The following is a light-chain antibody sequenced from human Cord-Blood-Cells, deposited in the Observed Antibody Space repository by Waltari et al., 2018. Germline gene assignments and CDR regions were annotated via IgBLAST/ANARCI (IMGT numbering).Light chain of an antibody. CDR2: RNN. Sequence: QSVLTQPPSASGTPGQRVTISCSGTSSNIGRTYVYWYQQLPGTAPKLLIYRNNQRPSGVPDRFSGSKSGTSASLAISGLRSEDEADYYCVAWDDSLSGVVFGGGTKLTVL. J-gene: IGLJ2*01. CDR3: VAWDDSLSGVV. CDR1: SSNIGRTY. V-gene: IGLV1-47*01.